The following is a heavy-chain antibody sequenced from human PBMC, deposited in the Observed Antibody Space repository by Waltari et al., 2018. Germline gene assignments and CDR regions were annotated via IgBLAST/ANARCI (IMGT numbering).Heavy chain of an antibody. J-gene: IGHJ4*02. CDR2: INPNRGGT. D-gene: IGHD5-18*01. V-gene: IGHV1-2*02. CDR1: GYTFTGYY. CDR3: ARGGTRYGYGY. Sequence: QVQLVQSGAEVKKPGASVKVSCKASGYTFTGYYMHWVRQAPGQGLEWMGWINPNRGGTNYAQKFQGRVTMTRDTSISTAYMELSRLRSDDTAVYYCARGGTRYGYGYWGQGTLVTVSS.